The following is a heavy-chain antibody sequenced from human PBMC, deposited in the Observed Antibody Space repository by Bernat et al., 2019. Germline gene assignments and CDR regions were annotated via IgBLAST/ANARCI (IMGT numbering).Heavy chain of an antibody. CDR1: GFTFSSYE. CDR3: ASLSTPQYYYGSGSYLDY. Sequence: EVQLVESGGGLVQPGGSLRLSCEAPGFTFSSYEMNWVRQAPGKGLEWVSYISSSGSTIYYADSVKGRFTISRDNAKNSLYLQMNSLRAEDTAVYYCASLSTPQYYYGSGSYLDYWGQGTLVTVSS. J-gene: IGHJ4*02. V-gene: IGHV3-48*03. D-gene: IGHD3-10*01. CDR2: ISSSGSTI.